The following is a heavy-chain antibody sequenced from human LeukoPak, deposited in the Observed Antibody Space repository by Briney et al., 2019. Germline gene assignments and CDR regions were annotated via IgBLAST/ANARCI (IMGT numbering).Heavy chain of an antibody. V-gene: IGHV3-7*01. CDR3: ARVDDYGDRYYFDY. Sequence: GGSLRLSCEASGFTFTKFWMSWVRQAPGKGLEWVANIKQDGSAKYSMDSVKGRFTISRDNAKYSVFLQMNSLRVEDTAVYYCARVDDYGDRYYFDYWGQGTLVTVSS. J-gene: IGHJ4*02. D-gene: IGHD4-17*01. CDR2: IKQDGSAK. CDR1: GFTFTKFW.